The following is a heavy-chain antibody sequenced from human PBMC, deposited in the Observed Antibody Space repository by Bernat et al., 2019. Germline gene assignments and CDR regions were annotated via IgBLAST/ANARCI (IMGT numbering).Heavy chain of an antibody. CDR2: ISYDGSNK. J-gene: IGHJ4*02. V-gene: IGHV3-30-3*01. Sequence: QVQLVESGGGVVQPGRSLRLSCAASGFTFSSYAMHWVRQAPGKGLEWVAVISYDGSNKYYADSVKGRFTISRDNSKNTLYLQMNSLRAEDTAVYYCARDVSTFDYWGQGTLVTVS. CDR3: ARDVSTFDY. D-gene: IGHD2/OR15-2a*01. CDR1: GFTFSSYA.